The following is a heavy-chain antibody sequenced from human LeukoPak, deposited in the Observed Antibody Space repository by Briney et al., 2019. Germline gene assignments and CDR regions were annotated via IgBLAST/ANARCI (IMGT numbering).Heavy chain of an antibody. CDR3: AREARGSAWQNVDF. J-gene: IGHJ4*02. Sequence: PGGSLRLSCVASGFTFSSYDMHWVSQVTGKCLEWVSTINSVGDTYYPDSVKGRSTISRENDKNPVYLQMNNLRVGDTAVYYCAREARGSAWQNVDFWGQGTLVTVSS. CDR1: GFTFSSYD. D-gene: IGHD6-19*01. V-gene: IGHV3-13*01. CDR2: INSVGDT.